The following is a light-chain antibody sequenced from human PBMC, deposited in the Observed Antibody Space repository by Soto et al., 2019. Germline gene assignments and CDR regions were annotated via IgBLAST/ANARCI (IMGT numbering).Light chain of an antibody. CDR2: SAS. V-gene: IGKV1-27*01. CDR1: QGISSY. CDR3: QQYNSYSIT. J-gene: IGKJ5*01. Sequence: DIQLSQSPSSLSASVGDRVTITCRVSQGISSYLNWYRQKPGKVPKLLIYSASNLQSGVPSRFSGSGSGTEFTLTISSLQPDDFATYYCQQYNSYSITFGQGTRLEIK.